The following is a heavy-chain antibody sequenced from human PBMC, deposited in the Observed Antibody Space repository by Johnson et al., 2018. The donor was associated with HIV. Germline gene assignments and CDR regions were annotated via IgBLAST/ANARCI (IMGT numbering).Heavy chain of an antibody. CDR3: AKDKAVASLGNAFDV. J-gene: IGHJ3*01. Sequence: VQLVESGGGLVQPGGSLRLSCAASGFTFSSYDMHWVRQATGKGLEWVSVIYSGGSTYYADSVKGRFTISRDNSKNTLYLQMNSLRADDTAVYYCAKDKAVASLGNAFDVWGQGAMVTVSS. CDR1: GFTFSSYD. CDR2: IYSGGST. D-gene: IGHD6-19*01. V-gene: IGHV3-66*01.